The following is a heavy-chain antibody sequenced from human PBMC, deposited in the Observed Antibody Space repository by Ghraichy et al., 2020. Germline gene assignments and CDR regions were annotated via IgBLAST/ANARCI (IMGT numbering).Heavy chain of an antibody. CDR1: GFPLSSNW. J-gene: IGHJ4*02. Sequence: LSLTCVVSGFPLSSNWMHWVRQAPGKGLGWVSRIDDAGSGPSYADSVKGRVTVSRDDTRNTVYLQMNSLRAEDTAVYYCATVFALWGQGALVTVSS. CDR3: ATVFAL. CDR2: IDDAGSGP. D-gene: IGHD3-3*01. V-gene: IGHV3-74*01.